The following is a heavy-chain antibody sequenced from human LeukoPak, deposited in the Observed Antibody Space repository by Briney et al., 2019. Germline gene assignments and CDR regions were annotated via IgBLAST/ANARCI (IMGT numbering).Heavy chain of an antibody. J-gene: IGHJ6*02. CDR2: IGSDNKP. D-gene: IGHD3-10*02. V-gene: IGHV3-23*01. CDR3: ARDLHYYVAMGV. Sequence: GGSLRLSCEASGFTLSAYAMTWVRQAPGKGLEWVSSIGSDNKPHYSESVKGRFAISRDNSKNTLFLQLNSLRAEDTALYYCARDLHYYVAMGVWGQGTTVNVSS. CDR1: GFTLSAYA.